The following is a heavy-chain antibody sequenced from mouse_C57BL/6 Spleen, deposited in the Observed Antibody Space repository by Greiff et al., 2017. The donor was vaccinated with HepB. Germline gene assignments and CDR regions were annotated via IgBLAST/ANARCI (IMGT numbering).Heavy chain of an antibody. J-gene: IGHJ3*01. Sequence: EVQLVESGGGLVQPGGSLKLSCAASGFTFSDYYMYWVRQTPEKRLEWVAYISNGGGSTYYPDTVKGRFTISRDNAKNTLYLQMSRLKSEDTAMYYCARQDYGNSAYWGQGTLVTVSA. CDR1: GFTFSDYY. CDR2: ISNGGGST. V-gene: IGHV5-12*01. D-gene: IGHD2-1*01. CDR3: ARQDYGNSAY.